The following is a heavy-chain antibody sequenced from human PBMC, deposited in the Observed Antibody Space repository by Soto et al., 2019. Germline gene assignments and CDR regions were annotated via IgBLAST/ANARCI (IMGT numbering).Heavy chain of an antibody. CDR3: AKQRAVAGIALFDY. V-gene: IGHV3-30-3*02. CDR1: GFTFSSYA. J-gene: IGHJ4*02. CDR2: ISCDGSNT. D-gene: IGHD6-19*01. Sequence: PGGSLRLSCAASGFTFSSYAMHWVRQAPGKGLEWVAVISCDGSNTYYADSVKGRFTISRDNSKNTLYLQMNSLRAEDTAVYYCAKQRAVAGIALFDYWGQGTLVTVSS.